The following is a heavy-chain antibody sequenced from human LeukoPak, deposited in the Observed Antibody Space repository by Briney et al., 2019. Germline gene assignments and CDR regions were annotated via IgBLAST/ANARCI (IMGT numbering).Heavy chain of an antibody. D-gene: IGHD3-10*01. Sequence: PSETLSLTCAVYGGSFSGYYWSWIRQPPGKGLEWIGEINHSGSTNYNPSLKSRVTISVDTSKNQFSLKLSSVTAADTALYYCAKKLFTGMGYYFDSWGQGALVTVSS. CDR2: INHSGST. CDR3: AKKLFTGMGYYFDS. V-gene: IGHV4-34*01. J-gene: IGHJ4*02. CDR1: GGSFSGYY.